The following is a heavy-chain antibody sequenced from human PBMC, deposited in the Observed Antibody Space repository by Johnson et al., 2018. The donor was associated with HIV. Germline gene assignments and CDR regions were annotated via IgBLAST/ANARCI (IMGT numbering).Heavy chain of an antibody. V-gene: IGHV3-30-3*01. J-gene: IGHJ3*02. CDR3: ASWGVGSSWNHDAFDI. CDR1: GFTFSSYA. CDR2: ISYDGSNK. Sequence: QVQLVESGGGVVQPGRSLRLSCAASGFTFSSYAMHWVRQAPGTGLEWVAVISYDGSNKYYADSVKGRFTISRDNSKNTLYLQMNSLRAEDTAVYYCASWGVGSSWNHDAFDIWGQGTMVTVSS. D-gene: IGHD6-13*01.